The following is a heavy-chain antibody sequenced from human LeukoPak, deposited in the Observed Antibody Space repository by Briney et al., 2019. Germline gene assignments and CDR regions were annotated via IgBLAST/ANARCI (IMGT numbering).Heavy chain of an antibody. V-gene: IGHV1-2*04. D-gene: IGHD3-10*01. Sequence: ASVKVSCKASGYTFTGYYMHWVRQAPGQGLEWMGWINPNSGGTNYAQKFQGWVTMTRDTSISTAYMELSSLRSEDTAVYYCARDSHLEFAYFQGADYWGQGTLVTVSS. CDR2: INPNSGGT. CDR3: ARDSHLEFAYFQGADY. CDR1: GYTFTGYY. J-gene: IGHJ4*02.